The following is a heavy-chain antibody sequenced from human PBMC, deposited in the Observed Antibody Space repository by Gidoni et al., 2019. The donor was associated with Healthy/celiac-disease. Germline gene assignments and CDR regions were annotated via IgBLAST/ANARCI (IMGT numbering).Heavy chain of an antibody. CDR3: ARDSMVRGVIIGYYYYYGMDV. J-gene: IGHJ6*02. Sequence: QVQLQESGPGLVKPSETLSLTCTGSGGSLSSYYWSWIRQPAGKGLEWTVRIYTSGRTNYNPSLKSRVTMSVDTSKNQFSLKLSSVTAADTAVYYCARDSMVRGVIIGYYYYYGMDVWGQGTTVTVSS. CDR2: IYTSGRT. CDR1: GGSLSSYY. D-gene: IGHD3-10*01. V-gene: IGHV4-4*07.